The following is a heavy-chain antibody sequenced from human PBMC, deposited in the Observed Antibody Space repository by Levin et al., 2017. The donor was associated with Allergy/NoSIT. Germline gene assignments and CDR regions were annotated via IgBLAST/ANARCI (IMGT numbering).Heavy chain of an antibody. CDR2: ISGSGATT. D-gene: IGHD2-2*01. CDR1: GFTFSTYA. CDR3: AKGGGCTSTSCEHDY. J-gene: IGHJ4*02. V-gene: IGHV3-23*01. Sequence: LSLTCAASGFTFSTYATSWVRQAPGKGLEWVASISGSGATTNYADSVKGRFTVSRDNSKNTLFLQMNSLRPEDTAVYYCAKGGGCTSTSCEHDYWGQGTLVTVSS.